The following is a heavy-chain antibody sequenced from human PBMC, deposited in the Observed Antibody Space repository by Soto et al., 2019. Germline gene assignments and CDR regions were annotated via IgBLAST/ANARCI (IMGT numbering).Heavy chain of an antibody. CDR2: LSGSGTST. CDR1: GFSFVNYA. V-gene: IGHV3-23*01. Sequence: GGSLRLSCAASGFSFVNYAMNWVRQAPGKGLEWVSGLSGSGTSTYYADSVKGRFTISRDNSRDTLFLQMNSLTADDTAVYYCAKATTNGGWFNPFDSWGQGALVTVS. CDR3: AKATTNGGWFNPFDS. J-gene: IGHJ4*02. D-gene: IGHD6-19*01.